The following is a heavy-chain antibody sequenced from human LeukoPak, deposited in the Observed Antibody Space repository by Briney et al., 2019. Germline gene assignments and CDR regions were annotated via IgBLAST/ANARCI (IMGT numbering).Heavy chain of an antibody. Sequence: GGSLRLSCAASVFTVSSNYMSWVRQAPGKGLEWVSVIYSGGSTYYADSVKGRSTISRDNSKNTLYLQMNSLRVEDTAVYYCAREGHSYAHGSFDYWGQGTLVTVSS. V-gene: IGHV3-66*01. CDR3: AREGHSYAHGSFDY. D-gene: IGHD5-18*01. CDR1: VFTVSSNY. J-gene: IGHJ4*02. CDR2: IYSGGST.